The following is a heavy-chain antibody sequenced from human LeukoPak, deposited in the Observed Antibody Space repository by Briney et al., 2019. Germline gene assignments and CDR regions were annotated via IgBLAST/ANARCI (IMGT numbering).Heavy chain of an antibody. CDR2: INPNSGGT. CDR3: ARGPAFIVGATWFDP. V-gene: IGHV1-2*02. Sequence: ASVKVSCKASGYTFTGYYMHWVRQAPGQGLEWMGWINPNSGGTNYAQKFQGRVTMTRDTSISTAYMELSGLRSDDTAVYYCARGPAFIVGATWFDPWGQGTLVTVSS. D-gene: IGHD1-26*01. J-gene: IGHJ5*02. CDR1: GYTFTGYY.